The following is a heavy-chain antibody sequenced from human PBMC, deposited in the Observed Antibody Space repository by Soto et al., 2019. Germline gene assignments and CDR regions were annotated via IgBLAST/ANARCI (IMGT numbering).Heavy chain of an antibody. CDR3: ARDTVTTRYDYYGMDV. Sequence: QVQLVESGGGVVQPGRSLRLSCAASGFTFSSYGMHWVRQAPGKGLEWVAVIWYDGSNKYYADSVKGRFTISRDNSKNTLYLQMNSLRAEDTAVYYCARDTVTTRYDYYGMDVWGQGTTVTVSS. CDR1: GFTFSSYG. V-gene: IGHV3-33*01. D-gene: IGHD4-17*01. CDR2: IWYDGSNK. J-gene: IGHJ6*02.